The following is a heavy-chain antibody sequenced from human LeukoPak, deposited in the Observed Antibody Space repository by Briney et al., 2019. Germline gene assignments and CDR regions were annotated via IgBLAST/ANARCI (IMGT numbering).Heavy chain of an antibody. CDR2: IRSSDNII. CDR1: GFTLSSYG. Sequence: GGSLRLSCTASGFTLSSYGLSWVRQAPGKGLEWISFIRSSDNIIYNADSVRGRFTISRDNAQNSLYLQMNSLRTEDTGVYYCAKGTYYYDSSGYYGGYYFDYWGQGTLVTVSS. J-gene: IGHJ4*02. CDR3: AKGTYYYDSSGYYGGYYFDY. D-gene: IGHD3-22*01. V-gene: IGHV3-48*03.